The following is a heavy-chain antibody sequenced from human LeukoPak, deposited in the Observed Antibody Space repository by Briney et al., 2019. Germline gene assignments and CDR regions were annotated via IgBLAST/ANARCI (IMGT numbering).Heavy chain of an antibody. D-gene: IGHD6-13*01. Sequence: PGGSLRLSCAASGSTFSSYAMSWVRQAPGQGLEWVLAISGSGGSTYYADSVKGRFTISRDNSKNTLYLQMNSLRAEDTAVYYCAKDGYSSSWYYFDYWGQGTLVTVSS. V-gene: IGHV3-23*01. CDR1: GSTFSSYA. J-gene: IGHJ4*02. CDR2: ISGSGGST. CDR3: AKDGYSSSWYYFDY.